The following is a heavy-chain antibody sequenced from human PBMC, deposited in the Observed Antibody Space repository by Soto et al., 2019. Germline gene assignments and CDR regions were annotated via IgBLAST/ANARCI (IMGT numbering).Heavy chain of an antibody. V-gene: IGHV3-7*05. CDR3: ARAEEDYGDVDYFDY. CDR2: IKQDGSEK. D-gene: IGHD4-17*01. CDR1: GFTFSKYW. J-gene: IGHJ4*02. Sequence: EVQLVESGGGSVQPGGSLRLSCAASGFTFSKYWMSWVRQAPGKGLEWVANIKQDGSEKYYVDSVKGRFTISRDNAKISLYLQMNSLRVEDTAVYYCARAEEDYGDVDYFDYWGQGTLVTVSS.